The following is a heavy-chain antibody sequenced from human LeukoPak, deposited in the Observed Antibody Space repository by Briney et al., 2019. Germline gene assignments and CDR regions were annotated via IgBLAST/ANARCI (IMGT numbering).Heavy chain of an antibody. CDR3: TTGVRDSSGYYNFDY. CDR1: GFTFSNAW. J-gene: IGHJ4*02. CDR2: IKSKTDGGTI. D-gene: IGHD3-22*01. V-gene: IGHV3-15*01. Sequence: GGPLRLSCAASGFTFSNAWVNWVRQSPGKGLEWVGRIKSKTDGGTIDYGAPVKGRFTISRDDSKNTLFLQMNSLKTEDTAMYHCTTGVRDSSGYYNFDYWGQGTLVTVSS.